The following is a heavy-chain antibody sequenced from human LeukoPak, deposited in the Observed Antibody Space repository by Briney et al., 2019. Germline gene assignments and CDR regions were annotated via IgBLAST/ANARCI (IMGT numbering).Heavy chain of an antibody. CDR1: GYTFTVYF. J-gene: IGHJ4*02. D-gene: IGHD3-9*01. CDR2: INPNTGGT. Sequence: ASVKVSCKASGYTFTVYFMHWVRQAPGQGLDWMGWINPNTGGTKYAQKFQGRVTMTRDTSIGTAYMELSTVTSDDTAVYFCARVHATGYFSLDLGYWGQGTLVTVSS. V-gene: IGHV1-2*02. CDR3: ARVHATGYFSLDLGY.